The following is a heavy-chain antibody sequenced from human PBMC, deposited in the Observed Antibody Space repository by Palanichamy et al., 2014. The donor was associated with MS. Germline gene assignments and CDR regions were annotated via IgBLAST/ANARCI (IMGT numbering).Heavy chain of an antibody. D-gene: IGHD3-22*01. V-gene: IGHV3-73*01. CDR1: GFTFSGSA. Sequence: EVQLVESGGGLVQPGGSLKLSCAASGFTFSGSAMHWVRQASGKGLEWVGRIRSKANNYATAYAASVKGRFTISRDDSKNMAYLQMNSLKTEDTAVYYCTRLNYYDSSGYYYVFDYWGQGTLVTVSS. CDR2: IRSKANNYAT. CDR3: TRLNYYDSSGYYYVFDY. J-gene: IGHJ4*02.